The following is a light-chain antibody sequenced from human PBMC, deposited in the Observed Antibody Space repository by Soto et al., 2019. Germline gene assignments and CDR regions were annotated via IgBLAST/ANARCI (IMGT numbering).Light chain of an antibody. Sequence: DIQMTQSPSSLSASVGDRVTITCQSSQDISDYLNWYQQKPGKAPKLLIYDASILETGVPSRFSGSGSGTEFTLTISSLQSEDFAVYYCQQYENWPPRTFGHGTKVHIK. CDR3: QQYENWPPRT. CDR2: DAS. V-gene: IGKV1-33*01. CDR1: QDISDY. J-gene: IGKJ1*01.